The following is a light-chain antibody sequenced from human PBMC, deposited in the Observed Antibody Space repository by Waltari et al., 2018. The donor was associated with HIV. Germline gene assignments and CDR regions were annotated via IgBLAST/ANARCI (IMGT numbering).Light chain of an antibody. CDR3: QAWDSSSAVV. Sequence: SYELTQPPSVSVSPGQTASITCSGDTLGDTYASWYQQKPGQSPVLVIYQNSKRPSGIPERFSGSNSGDTATLTISGTQAVDEADYYCQAWDSSSAVVFGGGTKLTVL. J-gene: IGLJ2*01. CDR1: TLGDTY. V-gene: IGLV3-1*01. CDR2: QNS.